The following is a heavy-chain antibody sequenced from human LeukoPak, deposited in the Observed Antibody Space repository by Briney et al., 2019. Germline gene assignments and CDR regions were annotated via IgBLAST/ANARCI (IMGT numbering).Heavy chain of an antibody. V-gene: IGHV4-39*01. D-gene: IGHD3-3*01. CDR2: IYYSGST. CDR1: GGSISSSSYY. Sequence: MSSETLSLTCTVSGGSISSSSYYWGWIRQPPGKGLEWIGSIYYSGSTYYNPSLKSRVTISVDTSKNQFSLKLSSVTAADTAVYYCASQFGVVIYWGQGTLVTVSS. CDR3: ASQFGVVIY. J-gene: IGHJ4*02.